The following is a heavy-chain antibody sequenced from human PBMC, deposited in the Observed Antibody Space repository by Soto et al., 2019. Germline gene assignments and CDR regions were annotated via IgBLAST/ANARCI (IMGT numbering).Heavy chain of an antibody. J-gene: IGHJ6*02. D-gene: IGHD3-3*01. Sequence: SETLSLTCTVSGGSISSYYWSWIRQPPGKGLEWIGYIYYSGSTNYNPSLKSRVTISVDTSKNQFSLKLSSVTAADTAVYYCARVGPWIFGAGPYGMAVWGQGTTVTVSS. CDR2: IYYSGST. CDR3: ARVGPWIFGAGPYGMAV. CDR1: GGSISSYY. V-gene: IGHV4-59*01.